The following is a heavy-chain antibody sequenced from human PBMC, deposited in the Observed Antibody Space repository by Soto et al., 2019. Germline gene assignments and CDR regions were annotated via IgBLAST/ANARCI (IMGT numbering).Heavy chain of an antibody. J-gene: IGHJ4*02. Sequence: EVQLVESGGGLVQPGGSLRLSCAASEFIFSRYSMNWVRQAPGMGLEWLSYISETSRTIYYADSVKGRFTISRDNAKNLLYLQMNSLRDEDTAVYYCAIDPDTPLQRVFDYWGQGTLVTVSS. CDR1: EFIFSRYS. CDR2: ISETSRTI. V-gene: IGHV3-48*02. CDR3: AIDPDTPLQRVFDY. D-gene: IGHD6-25*01.